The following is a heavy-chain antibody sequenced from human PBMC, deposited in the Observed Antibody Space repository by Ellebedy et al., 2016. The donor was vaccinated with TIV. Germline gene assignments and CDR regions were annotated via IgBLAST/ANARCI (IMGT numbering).Heavy chain of an antibody. V-gene: IGHV3-48*02. CDR2: IVGVGSTT. CDR3: ARRGNYLGDAFDI. J-gene: IGHJ3*02. Sequence: GGSLRLSXAASAFTFSSYSMNWVRQAPGKGLEWISYIVGVGSTTYYADSVKGRFTISRDNAKDSVFLQMDSLRDEDTAVYYCARRGNYLGDAFDIWGQGAMVFVSS. D-gene: IGHD1-26*01. CDR1: AFTFSSYS.